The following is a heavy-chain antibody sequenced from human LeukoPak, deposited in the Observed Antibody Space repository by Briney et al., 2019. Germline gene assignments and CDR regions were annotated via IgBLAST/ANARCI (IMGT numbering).Heavy chain of an antibody. Sequence: SETLSLTCVVNVGSFSGYYWSWIRQPPGKGLEWIGEIDQSGTTNYNPSLKSRVAISIDTSKKQFSLTLTSMTAADTAVYYCARVPHYYFGYGYFDTWGQGTRVTVSS. CDR2: IDQSGTT. J-gene: IGHJ4*02. CDR3: ARVPHYYFGYGYFDT. CDR1: VGSFSGYY. V-gene: IGHV4-34*01. D-gene: IGHD3/OR15-3a*01.